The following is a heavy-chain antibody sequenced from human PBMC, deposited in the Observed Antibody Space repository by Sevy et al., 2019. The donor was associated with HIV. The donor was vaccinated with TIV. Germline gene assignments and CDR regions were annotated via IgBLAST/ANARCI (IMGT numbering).Heavy chain of an antibody. CDR1: GGSVSSGSYY. CDR2: IYYSGST. V-gene: IGHV4-61*01. J-gene: IGHJ4*02. D-gene: IGHD3-3*01. Sequence: SETLSLTCTVSGGSVSSGSYYWSWIRQPPGKGLEWIGYIYYSGSTNYNPSLKSRVTISVDTSKNQFSLKLSSVTAAETAVYYCATFPRDFWSGYLDYWGQGTLVTGSS. CDR3: ATFPRDFWSGYLDY.